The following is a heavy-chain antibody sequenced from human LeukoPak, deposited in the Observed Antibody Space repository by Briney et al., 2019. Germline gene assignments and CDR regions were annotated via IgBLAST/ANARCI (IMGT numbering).Heavy chain of an antibody. CDR2: ISGSGGST. CDR3: AKHDYGGNWADAFDI. Sequence: GGSLRLSCAASGFTFSSYAMSCVHQAPGKGLEWFSAISGSGGSTYYADSVKGRFTISRDNSKNTLYLQMNSLRAEDTAVYYCAKHDYGGNWADAFDIWGQGTMVTVSS. V-gene: IGHV3-23*01. CDR1: GFTFSSYA. D-gene: IGHD4-23*01. J-gene: IGHJ3*02.